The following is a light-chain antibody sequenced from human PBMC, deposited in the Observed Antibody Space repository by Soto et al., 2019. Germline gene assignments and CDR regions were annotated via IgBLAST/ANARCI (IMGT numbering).Light chain of an antibody. CDR1: SSDVGGYNY. CDR3: SSYAGSNNFVV. J-gene: IGLJ2*01. V-gene: IGLV2-8*01. CDR2: DVS. Sequence: QSALTQPPSASGSPGQSVTISCTGTSSDVGGYNYVSWYQQYPGKAPKVIIYDVSKRPSGVPDRFSGSKSGNTASLTVSGLQAEDEADYFCSSYAGSNNFVVFGGGTKLTVL.